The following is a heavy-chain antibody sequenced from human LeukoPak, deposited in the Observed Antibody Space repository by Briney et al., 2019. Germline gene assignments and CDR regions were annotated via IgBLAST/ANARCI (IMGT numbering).Heavy chain of an antibody. CDR1: GGSISSYY. CDR2: IYTSGST. CDR3: ARDGGVPAAITGGYYHYYMDV. V-gene: IGHV4-4*07. J-gene: IGHJ6*03. D-gene: IGHD2-2*02. Sequence: SETLCLTCTVSGGSISSYYWSWVRQPAGKGLEWIGRIYTSGSTNYNPSLKSRVTMSVDTSKNQFSLKLSSVTAADTAVYYCARDGGVPAAITGGYYHYYMDVWGKGTTVTVSS.